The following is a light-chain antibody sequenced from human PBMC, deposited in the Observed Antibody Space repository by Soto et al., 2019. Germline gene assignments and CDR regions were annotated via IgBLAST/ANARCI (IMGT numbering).Light chain of an antibody. CDR3: CSYACTKILKWV. V-gene: IGLV2-23*01. CDR2: EGS. J-gene: IGLJ3*02. CDR1: SSDVGGYYL. Sequence: QSALTQPASVSGSPGQSITISCTGTSSDVGGYYLVSWYQQHPGKAPQLMIYEGSKRTSGVSNRFSGSKSGNTASLTISGLQAEDEDDYYCCSYACTKILKWVFGGGTKLTVL.